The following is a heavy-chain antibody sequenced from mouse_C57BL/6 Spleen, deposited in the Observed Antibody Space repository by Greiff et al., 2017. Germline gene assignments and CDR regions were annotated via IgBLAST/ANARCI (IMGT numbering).Heavy chain of an antibody. CDR1: GFTFSSYG. J-gene: IGHJ1*03. CDR3: ARHGDTTVVRGYFDV. CDR2: ISSGGSYT. Sequence: EVMLVESGGDLVKPGGSLKLSCAASGFTFSSYGMSWVRQTPDKRLEWVATISSGGSYTYYPDSVKGRFTISRDNAKNTLYLQMSSLKSEDTAMYYCARHGDTTVVRGYFDVWGTGTTVTVSS. V-gene: IGHV5-6*01. D-gene: IGHD1-1*01.